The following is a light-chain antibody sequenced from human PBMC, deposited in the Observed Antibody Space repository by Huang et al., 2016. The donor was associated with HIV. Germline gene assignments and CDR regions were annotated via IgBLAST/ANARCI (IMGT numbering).Light chain of an antibody. Sequence: DIQMTQSPSTLSASVGDSVTITCRASQSIGSWLAWYRQIPGKAPKLLISKASSLRGGVSSRFSGSGSGTQFSLTIRTLQPDDFATYYCQQCYASSYTFGQGTKLEIK. V-gene: IGKV1-5*03. CDR3: QQCYASSYT. J-gene: IGKJ2*01. CDR2: KAS. CDR1: QSIGSW.